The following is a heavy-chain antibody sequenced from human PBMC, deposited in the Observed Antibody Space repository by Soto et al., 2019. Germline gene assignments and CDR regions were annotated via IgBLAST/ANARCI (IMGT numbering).Heavy chain of an antibody. CDR2: ISYDGSNK. Sequence: GGSLRLSCAASGFTFSSYGMHWVRQAPGKGLEWVAVISYDGSNKYYADSVKGRFTISRDNSKNTLYLQMNSLRAEDTAVYYCAKSPTGRADYWGQGTLVTSPQ. V-gene: IGHV3-30*18. J-gene: IGHJ4*02. D-gene: IGHD1-1*01. CDR1: GFTFSSYG. CDR3: AKSPTGRADY.